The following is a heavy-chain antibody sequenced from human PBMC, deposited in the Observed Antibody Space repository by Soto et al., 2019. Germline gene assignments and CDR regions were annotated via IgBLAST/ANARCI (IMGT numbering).Heavy chain of an antibody. CDR1: GGSISSNNW. V-gene: IGHV4-4*02. D-gene: IGHD3-10*01. Sequence: QVQLQESGPGLVKPSWTLSLTCAVSGGSISSNNWWSWVRQPPGKGLEWIGDMWNIGTTNYSPSLKSRPTVSVAKSKNQFSLRLRSVTAADTAVYFCARKVRGHFDYWGQGTLVTVSS. J-gene: IGHJ4*02. CDR3: ARKVRGHFDY. CDR2: MWNIGTT.